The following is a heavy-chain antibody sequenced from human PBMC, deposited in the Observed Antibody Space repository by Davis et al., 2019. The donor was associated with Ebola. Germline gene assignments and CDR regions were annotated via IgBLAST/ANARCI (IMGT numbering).Heavy chain of an antibody. Sequence: GGSLRLSCAASGFTVSSNYMSWVRQAPGKGLEWVGRIKSKTDGGTTDYAAPVKGRFTISRDDSKNTLYLQMNSLKTEDTAVYYCTTDLIVPRYGMDVWGQGTTVTVSS. J-gene: IGHJ6*02. CDR3: TTDLIVPRYGMDV. CDR2: IKSKTDGGTT. D-gene: IGHD6-6*01. CDR1: GFTVSSNY. V-gene: IGHV3-15*01.